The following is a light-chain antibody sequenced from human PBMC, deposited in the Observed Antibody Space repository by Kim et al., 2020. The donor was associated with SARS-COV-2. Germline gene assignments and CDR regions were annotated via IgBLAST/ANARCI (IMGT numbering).Light chain of an antibody. CDR1: KLGDEF. V-gene: IGLV3-1*01. J-gene: IGLJ3*02. CDR2: QDT. Sequence: SVSPGQTASISCSGDKLGDEFACWYQQKPGQSPVLVIYQDTKRPSGIPERFSCSNSGNTATLTISGTQAMDEADYYCQAWDTSTAVFGGGTKLTVL. CDR3: QAWDTSTAV.